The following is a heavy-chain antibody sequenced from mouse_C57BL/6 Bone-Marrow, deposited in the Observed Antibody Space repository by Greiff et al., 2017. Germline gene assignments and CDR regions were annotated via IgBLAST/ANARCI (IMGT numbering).Heavy chain of an antibody. CDR1: GYTFTDYY. CDR2: IFPGSGST. J-gene: IGHJ2*01. D-gene: IGHD2-1*01. V-gene: IGHV1-75*01. Sequence: QVQLQQSGPELVKPGASVKISCKASGYTFTDYYINWVKQRPGQGLEWIGWIFPGSGSTYYNEKFKGKATLTVDKSSSTAYMLLSSLTSEDSAVYFCARWRIYYGNYGTYYFDYWGQGTTLTVSS. CDR3: ARWRIYYGNYGTYYFDY.